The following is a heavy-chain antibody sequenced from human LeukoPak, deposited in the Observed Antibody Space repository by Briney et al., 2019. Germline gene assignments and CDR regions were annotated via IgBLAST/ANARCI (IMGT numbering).Heavy chain of an antibody. V-gene: IGHV3-11*01. CDR2: ISTSGSIV. J-gene: IGHJ5*02. D-gene: IGHD3-16*01. CDR3: ARDRQFRLHDP. Sequence: GGSLRLSCTVSGFTFSDYYMTWIRQAPGKGLEWLAYISTSGSIVPYADSVKGRFTISRDNAKSSVYLQIDSLRAEDTAMYYCARDRQFRLHDPWGQGILVTVSS. CDR1: GFTFSDYY.